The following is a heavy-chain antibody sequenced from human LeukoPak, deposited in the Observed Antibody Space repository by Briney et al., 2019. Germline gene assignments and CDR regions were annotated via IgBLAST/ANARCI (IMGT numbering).Heavy chain of an antibody. D-gene: IGHD3-10*01. CDR2: IYYSGST. CDR1: GDSISSSSYY. Sequence: SETLSLTCTVSGDSISSSSYYWGWIRQPPGKGLEWIGSIYYSGSTYYNPSLKSRVTISVDTSKNQFSLKLSSVTAADTAVYYCARRINYGSGSYFSWFDPWGQGTLVTVSS. V-gene: IGHV4-39*01. CDR3: ARRINYGSGSYFSWFDP. J-gene: IGHJ5*02.